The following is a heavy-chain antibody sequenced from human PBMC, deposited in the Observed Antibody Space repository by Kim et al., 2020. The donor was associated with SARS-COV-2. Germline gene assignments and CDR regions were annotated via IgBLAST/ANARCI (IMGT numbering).Heavy chain of an antibody. D-gene: IGHD3-3*01. Sequence: ASVKVSCKASGYTFTSYAMHWVRQAPGQRLEWMGWINAGNGNTKYSQKFQGRVTITRDTSASTAYMELSSLRSEDTAVYYCARVPYYDFWSGYDDAFDIWGQGTMVTVSS. V-gene: IGHV1-3*01. CDR3: ARVPYYDFWSGYDDAFDI. CDR2: INAGNGNT. CDR1: GYTFTSYA. J-gene: IGHJ3*02.